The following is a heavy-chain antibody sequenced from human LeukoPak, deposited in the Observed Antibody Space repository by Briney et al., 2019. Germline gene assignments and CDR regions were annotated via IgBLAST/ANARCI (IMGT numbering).Heavy chain of an antibody. Sequence: ASVKLSCKASGYTFTDNYIHWVRQAPGQGLEWMGWINPRSGGTSYGQKFQGRVTVTRDTSISTAYMELSSLTSDDTAVYYCGRVAYCGSGCYYYFDYWGQGTLVTVSS. J-gene: IGHJ4*02. CDR3: GRVAYCGSGCYYYFDY. V-gene: IGHV1-2*02. CDR2: INPRSGGT. D-gene: IGHD2-21*02. CDR1: GYTFTDNY.